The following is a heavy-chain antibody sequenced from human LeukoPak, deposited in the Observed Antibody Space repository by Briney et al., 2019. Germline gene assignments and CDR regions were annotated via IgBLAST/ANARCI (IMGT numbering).Heavy chain of an antibody. CDR2: IRYDGNNK. CDR3: TGETYYFDH. Sequence: PGGSLRLSCAASGFTFSSSDMHWVRQAQGKGLEWVAFIRYDGNNKYYADSVKGRLTITRDNSKNTLYLQMNSLRPEDTAMYYCTGETYYFDHWGQGALVTVSS. CDR1: GFTFSSSD. J-gene: IGHJ4*02. D-gene: IGHD3-10*01. V-gene: IGHV3-30*02.